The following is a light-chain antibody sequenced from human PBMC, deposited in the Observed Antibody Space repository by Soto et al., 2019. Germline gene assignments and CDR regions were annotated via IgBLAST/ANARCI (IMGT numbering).Light chain of an antibody. Sequence: EIVLTQSPATVSLSPGERATLSCRASQSISTYLAWYQHKPGQSPRLLIYDASKRATGIPARFTGSGSGTDFTPTISSLQSEDFALYYCQKYNNWPPWTFGQGTKVDIK. CDR3: QKYNNWPPWT. CDR2: DAS. V-gene: IGKV3-11*01. CDR1: QSISTY. J-gene: IGKJ1*01.